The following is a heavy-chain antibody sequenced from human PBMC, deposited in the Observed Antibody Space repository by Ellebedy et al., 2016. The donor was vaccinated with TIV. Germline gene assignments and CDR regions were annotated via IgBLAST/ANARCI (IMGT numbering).Heavy chain of an antibody. CDR3: ARLQVRGVNMGAAHFYGMDV. J-gene: IGHJ6*02. Sequence: ASVKVSCXASGYTFSNYYMHWVRQSPGQVLEWMGVINPSGGSTSYAEKFQDRVTMTRDMSTSTVYMDLSSLRSDDTALYSCARLQVRGVNMGAAHFYGMDVWGQGTTVTVSS. V-gene: IGHV1-46*01. D-gene: IGHD3-10*01. CDR2: INPSGGST. CDR1: GYTFSNYY.